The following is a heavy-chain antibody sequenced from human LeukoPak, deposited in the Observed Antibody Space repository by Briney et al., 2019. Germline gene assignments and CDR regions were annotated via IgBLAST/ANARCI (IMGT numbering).Heavy chain of an antibody. J-gene: IGHJ4*02. CDR2: ISGSGGST. D-gene: IGHD3-3*01. Sequence: GGSLRLSCAASGFTFSSYAMSWVRQAPGKGLEWVSAISGSGGSTYYADSVKGRFTISRDNSKNTLYLQMNSLRAEDTAVYYCAKIPNRKYYDFWSGLPPDFDYWGQGTLVTVSS. V-gene: IGHV3-23*01. CDR1: GFTFSSYA. CDR3: AKIPNRKYYDFWSGLPPDFDY.